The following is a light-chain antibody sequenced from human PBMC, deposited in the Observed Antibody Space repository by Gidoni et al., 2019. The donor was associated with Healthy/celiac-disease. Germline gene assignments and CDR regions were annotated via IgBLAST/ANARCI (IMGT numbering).Light chain of an antibody. J-gene: IGKJ1*01. Sequence: EIVMTQSTATLSVSPGERATRSCRASQSVSSNLAWYQQKPGQAPRLLIYGASTRATGIPARFSGRWSGTEFTLTISSLHSEDFAVYYCQHYNNWPPWTFXQXTKVEIK. V-gene: IGKV3-15*01. CDR2: GAS. CDR1: QSVSSN. CDR3: QHYNNWPPWT.